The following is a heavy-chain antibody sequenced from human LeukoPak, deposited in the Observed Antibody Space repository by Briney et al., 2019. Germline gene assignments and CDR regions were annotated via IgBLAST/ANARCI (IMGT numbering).Heavy chain of an antibody. CDR3: ARDPGTIFGAPGYMDV. CDR1: GYTSTSYG. J-gene: IGHJ6*03. CDR2: ISAYNGNT. Sequence: ASVKVSCKASGYTSTSYGISWVRQAPGQGLEWMGWISAYNGNTNYAQKLQGRVTMTTDTSTSTAYMELRSLRSDDTAVYYCARDPGTIFGAPGYMDVWGKGTTVTVSS. D-gene: IGHD3-3*01. V-gene: IGHV1-18*01.